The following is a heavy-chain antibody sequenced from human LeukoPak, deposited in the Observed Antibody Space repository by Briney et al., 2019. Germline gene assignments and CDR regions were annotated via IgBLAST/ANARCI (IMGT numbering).Heavy chain of an antibody. CDR2: ISTSGVT. CDR3: ANCTNGVAGLGY. J-gene: IGHJ4*02. D-gene: IGHD6-19*01. CDR1: GFTFSSYA. Sequence: PGGSLRLSCAASGFTFSSYAMSWVRQAPGKGLEWVSAISTSGVTYYADSVRGRFTISRDNSKNTLYLQMNSLRAEDTALYYCANCTNGVAGLGYWGQGTLVTVSS. V-gene: IGHV3-23*01.